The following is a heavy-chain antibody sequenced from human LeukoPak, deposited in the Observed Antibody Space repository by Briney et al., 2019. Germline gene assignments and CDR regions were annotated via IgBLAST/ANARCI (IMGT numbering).Heavy chain of an antibody. D-gene: IGHD6-6*01. CDR1: GSITSGSYY. CDR3: AREGQQLVPPLDC. CDR2: IYVSGST. J-gene: IGHJ4*02. Sequence: SETLSLTCSVSGSITSGSYYWTWIRQPAGKGLEWIGRIYVSGSTNYNPSLESRVAISVDTLKNQFSLKLTSLTAADTAVYYCAREGQQLVPPLDCWGQGTLVTVSS. V-gene: IGHV4-61*02.